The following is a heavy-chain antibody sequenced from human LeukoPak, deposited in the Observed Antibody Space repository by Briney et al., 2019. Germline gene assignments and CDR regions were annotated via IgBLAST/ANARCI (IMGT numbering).Heavy chain of an antibody. CDR1: GYTFTSYD. CDR3: ARFQFLTYYYDSSGTRDYYYGMDV. CDR2: MNPNSGNT. J-gene: IGHJ6*02. V-gene: IGHV1-8*01. D-gene: IGHD3-22*01. Sequence: ASVKVSCKASGYTFTSYDINWVRQATGQGLEWMGWMNPNSGNTGYAQKFQGRVTMTRNTSISTAYMELSSLRSEDTAVYYCARFQFLTYYYDSSGTRDYYYGMDVWGQGTTVTVSS.